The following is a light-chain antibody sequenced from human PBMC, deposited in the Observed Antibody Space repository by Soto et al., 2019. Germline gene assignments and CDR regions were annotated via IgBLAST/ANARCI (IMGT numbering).Light chain of an antibody. V-gene: IGKV4-1*01. CDR1: QSVLYSSDNKNY. CDR2: WAS. J-gene: IGKJ2*01. Sequence: DIEMTQSPDSLAVSLGERATINCKSSQSVLYSSDNKNYLDWYQQKPGQTPKLLIYWASTRESGVPDRFSGSGSGTDFTLTISSLQAEDVAVYYCQQSYSIPYTFGQGTKLEIK. CDR3: QQSYSIPYT.